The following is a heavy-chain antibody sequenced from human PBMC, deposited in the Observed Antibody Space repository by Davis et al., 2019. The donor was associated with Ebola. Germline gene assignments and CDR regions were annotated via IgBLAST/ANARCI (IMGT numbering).Heavy chain of an antibody. CDR2: IWYDGSNK. CDR3: ARATIIRFLEWLSRGVFDY. D-gene: IGHD3-3*01. J-gene: IGHJ4*02. V-gene: IGHV3-33*01. Sequence: GESLKISCAASGFTFSSYGMHWVRQAPGKGLEWVAVIWYDGSNKYYADSVKGRFTISRDNSKNTLYLQMNSLRAEDTAVYYCARATIIRFLEWLSRGVFDYWGQGTLVTVSS. CDR1: GFTFSSYG.